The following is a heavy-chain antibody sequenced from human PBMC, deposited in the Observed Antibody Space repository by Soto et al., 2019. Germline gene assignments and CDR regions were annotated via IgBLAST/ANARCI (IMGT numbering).Heavy chain of an antibody. V-gene: IGHV3-30-3*01. D-gene: IGHD6-13*01. J-gene: IGHJ6*02. Sequence: XGSLRLSCTASGFSVSSYSLHWVRQTPGRGLDWVAVISYDGSNKYYADSVKGRFTVSRDSPKNTLFLQMNSLKPEDTAVYYCARAPPRGIAAPGTWGSGMDVWGQGNTVTVSS. CDR1: GFSVSSYS. CDR3: ARAPPRGIAAPGTWGSGMDV. CDR2: ISYDGSNK.